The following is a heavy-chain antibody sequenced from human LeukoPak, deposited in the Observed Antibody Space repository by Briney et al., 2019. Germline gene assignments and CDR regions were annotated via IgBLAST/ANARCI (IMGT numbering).Heavy chain of an antibody. Sequence: GGSLRLSCAASGFTFNNYWMSWVGQAPGKGLEWVANIKQDGSEKYYVDSVKGRFTISRDNAKNTLYLQMNSLRAEDTAVYYCARDVRGVTKFDYWGQGTLVTVSS. D-gene: IGHD3-10*02. CDR3: ARDVRGVTKFDY. J-gene: IGHJ4*02. V-gene: IGHV3-7*01. CDR1: GFTFNNYW. CDR2: IKQDGSEK.